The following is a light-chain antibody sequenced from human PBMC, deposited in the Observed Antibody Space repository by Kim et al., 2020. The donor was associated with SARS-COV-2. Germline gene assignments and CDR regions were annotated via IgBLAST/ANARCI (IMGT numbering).Light chain of an antibody. V-gene: IGKV3-11*01. CDR1: QSVSSY. J-gene: IGKJ5*01. Sequence: APGERATRSCRASQSVSSYLAWYQQKPGQAPRLLIYDVSNRATGIPARFSGSGSGTDFTLTISSLEPEDFAIYYCQQRYIWPPITFGQGTRLEIK. CDR2: DVS. CDR3: QQRYIWPPIT.